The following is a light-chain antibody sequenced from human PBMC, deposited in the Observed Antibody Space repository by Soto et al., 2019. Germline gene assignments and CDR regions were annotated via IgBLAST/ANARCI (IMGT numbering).Light chain of an antibody. J-gene: IGLJ2*01. CDR2: VERSGSY. CDR1: SGYSTYI. V-gene: IGLV4-60*03. Sequence: VLTQSSSASASLGSSVKLTCTLSSGYSTYIIAWHQQQPGKAPRYLMKVERSGSYNKGSGVPDRFSGSSSGADRYLTISNLQSEDEADYYCETWDSNTFVVFGGGTQLTVL. CDR3: ETWDSNTFVV.